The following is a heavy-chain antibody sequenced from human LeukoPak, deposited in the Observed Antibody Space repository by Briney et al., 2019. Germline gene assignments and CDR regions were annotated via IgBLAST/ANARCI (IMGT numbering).Heavy chain of an antibody. CDR1: GGSISSSSYY. Sequence: SETLSLTCTVSGGSISSSSYYWGWIRQPPGKGLEWIGSIYYSGSTYYNPSLKSRVTISVDTSKNQFSLKLSSVTAADTAVYYCARDGGYRRSDYWGQGTLVTVSS. V-gene: IGHV4-39*07. CDR3: ARDGGYRRSDY. D-gene: IGHD3-16*02. CDR2: IYYSGST. J-gene: IGHJ4*02.